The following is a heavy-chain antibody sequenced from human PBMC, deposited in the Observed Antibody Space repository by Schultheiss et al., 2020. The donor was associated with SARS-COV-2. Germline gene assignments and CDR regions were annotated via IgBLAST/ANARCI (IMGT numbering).Heavy chain of an antibody. CDR1: GFTFSSYW. CDR3: ASRLAVTTSVDY. D-gene: IGHD4-17*01. CDR2: IKQDGSEK. J-gene: IGHJ4*02. Sequence: GESLKISCAASGFTFSSYWMSWVRQAPGKGLEWVANIKQDGSEKYYVDSVKGRFTISRDNAKNSLYLQMNSLRAEDTAVYYCASRLAVTTSVDYWGQGTLVTVSS. V-gene: IGHV3-7*01.